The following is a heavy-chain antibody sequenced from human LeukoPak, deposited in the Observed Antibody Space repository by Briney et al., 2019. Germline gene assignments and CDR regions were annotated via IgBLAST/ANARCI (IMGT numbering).Heavy chain of an antibody. CDR3: GLYYYEGGPYSDY. V-gene: IGHV4-59*12. CDR2: IYYSGST. J-gene: IGHJ4*02. D-gene: IGHD3-22*01. CDR1: GGSISSYY. Sequence: SETLSLTCTVSGGSISSYYWSWIRQPPGKGLEWIGYIYYSGSTNYNPSLKSRVTISVDTSKNQFSLTLSSVTAADTAVYYCGLYYYEGGPYSDYWGQGTLVTVSS.